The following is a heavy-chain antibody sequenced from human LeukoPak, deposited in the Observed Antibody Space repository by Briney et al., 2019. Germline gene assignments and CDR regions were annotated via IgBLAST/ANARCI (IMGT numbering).Heavy chain of an antibody. CDR1: GYTFTGYY. J-gene: IGHJ4*02. CDR2: INPNSGVT. CDR3: ARVLGSGYPVWDC. Sequence: ASVKVSCKASGYTFTGYYMHWVRQAPGQGLEWMGWINPNSGVTNYAQKFQGRVTMTRDTSISTACMELSRLRSDDTAVYYCARVLGSGYPVWDCWGQGTLVTVSS. V-gene: IGHV1-2*02. D-gene: IGHD5-12*01.